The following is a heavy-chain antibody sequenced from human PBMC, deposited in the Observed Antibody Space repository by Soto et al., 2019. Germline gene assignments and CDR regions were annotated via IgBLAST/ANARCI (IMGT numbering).Heavy chain of an antibody. Sequence: ASVKVSCKASGYTFTSYYMHWVRQAPGQGLEWMGWINPNSGGTNYAQKFQGWVTMTRDTSISTAYMELSRLRSDDTAVYYCAREMTYCSSTSCYDRLHGMDVWGQGTTDTVSS. CDR1: GYTFTSYY. D-gene: IGHD2-2*01. J-gene: IGHJ6*02. CDR2: INPNSGGT. V-gene: IGHV1-2*04. CDR3: AREMTYCSSTSCYDRLHGMDV.